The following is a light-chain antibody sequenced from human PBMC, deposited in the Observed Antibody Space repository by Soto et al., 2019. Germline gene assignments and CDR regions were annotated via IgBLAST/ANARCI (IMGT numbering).Light chain of an antibody. Sequence: EIVLTQSPATLYLSPGERATLSCRASPSVTNYLPWNQQKPGQAPRLVSYGAFNRATGIPARFSSSGSGTDFTLTSSGLEPEDFAVYYCQQRNIWPPVTFGQGTRLE. J-gene: IGKJ5*01. CDR2: GAF. CDR1: PSVTNY. CDR3: QQRNIWPPVT. V-gene: IGKV3-11*01.